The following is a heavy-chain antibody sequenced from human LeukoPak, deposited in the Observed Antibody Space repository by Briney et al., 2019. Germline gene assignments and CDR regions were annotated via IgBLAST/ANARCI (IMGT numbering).Heavy chain of an antibody. D-gene: IGHD6-13*01. CDR1: GFTFSSYG. J-gene: IGHJ4*02. V-gene: IGHV3-33*01. CDR3: ARDHKIAAAVPSAFDI. CDR2: IWYDGSNK. Sequence: PGRSLRLSCAASGFTFSSYGMHWVRQAPGKGLEWVAVIWYDGSNKYYADSVKGRFTISRDNSKNTLYLQMNSLRAEDTAVYYCARDHKIAAAVPSAFDIWGQGTLVTVSS.